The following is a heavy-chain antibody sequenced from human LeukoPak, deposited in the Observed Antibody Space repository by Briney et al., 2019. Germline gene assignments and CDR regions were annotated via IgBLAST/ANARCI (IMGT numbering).Heavy chain of an antibody. D-gene: IGHD3-22*01. J-gene: IGHJ6*02. Sequence: SETLSLTCTVSGVSISSSSSYWGWVRQPPGKGLEWIGSIYYSGRPYYSPSLRSRVTMSVDTSKNQFSLKLSSVTAADTAVYYCVRHYYDSTGFDRSYYYYGMDVWGHGTVVTVSS. CDR1: GVSISSSSSY. CDR3: VRHYYDSTGFDRSYYYYGMDV. CDR2: IYYSGRP. V-gene: IGHV4-39*01.